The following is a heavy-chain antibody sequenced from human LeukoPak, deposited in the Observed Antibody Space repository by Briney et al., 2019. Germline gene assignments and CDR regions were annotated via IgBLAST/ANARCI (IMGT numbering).Heavy chain of an antibody. J-gene: IGHJ4*02. Sequence: KPSETLSLTCTVSGGSISSGGYYWSWIRQPPGKGLEWIGYIYFSGSTNYNPSLKSRVTISVDTSKNQFSLKLNSVTAEDTAVYYCASEKIVGATGYYFDYWGQGALVTVSS. D-gene: IGHD1-26*01. CDR2: IYFSGST. CDR3: ASEKIVGATGYYFDY. CDR1: GGSISSGGYY. V-gene: IGHV4-61*08.